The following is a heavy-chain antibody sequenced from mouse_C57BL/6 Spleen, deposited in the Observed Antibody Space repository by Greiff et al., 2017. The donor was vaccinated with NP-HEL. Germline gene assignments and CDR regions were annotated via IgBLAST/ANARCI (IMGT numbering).Heavy chain of an antibody. Sequence: QVQLKQSGAELVRPGASVKLSCKASGYTFTDYYINWVKQRPGQGLEWIARIYPGSGNTYYNEKFKGKATLTAEKSSSTAYMQLSSLTSEDSAVYFCARGGGYDGSFAYWGQGTLVTVSA. D-gene: IGHD2-2*01. CDR3: ARGGGYDGSFAY. CDR1: GYTFTDYY. CDR2: IYPGSGNT. V-gene: IGHV1-76*01. J-gene: IGHJ3*01.